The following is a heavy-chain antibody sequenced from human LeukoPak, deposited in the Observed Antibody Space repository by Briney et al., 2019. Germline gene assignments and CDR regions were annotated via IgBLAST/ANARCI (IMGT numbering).Heavy chain of an antibody. CDR3: ARAHYDFWSGYPDRTLNYYYYYMDV. Sequence: ASVKVSCKASGYTFTRYGISWVRQARGQGIEWMGWISAYNGNTRYAKKLQGRVTMTTDTSPSTAYKELRSLRSDDTAVYYCARAHYDFWSGYPDRTLNYYYYYMDVWGKGTTVTVSS. V-gene: IGHV1-18*01. J-gene: IGHJ6*03. D-gene: IGHD3-3*01. CDR2: ISAYNGNT. CDR1: GYTFTRYG.